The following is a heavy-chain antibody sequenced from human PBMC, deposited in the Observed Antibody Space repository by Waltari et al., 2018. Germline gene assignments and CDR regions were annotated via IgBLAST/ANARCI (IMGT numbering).Heavy chain of an antibody. Sequence: QVQLQESGPGLVKPSETLSLTCTVSGDSISSSYWGWIRQPPGEGLEWIGYIYYSGSTNSNPSLKSRVTISVDTFRNQVSLKLSSVTAADTAVYYCARGPYPVLRYFDWGQGTLVTVSS. J-gene: IGHJ4*02. D-gene: IGHD3-9*01. V-gene: IGHV4-59*01. CDR3: ARGPYPVLRYFD. CDR2: IYYSGST. CDR1: GDSISSSY.